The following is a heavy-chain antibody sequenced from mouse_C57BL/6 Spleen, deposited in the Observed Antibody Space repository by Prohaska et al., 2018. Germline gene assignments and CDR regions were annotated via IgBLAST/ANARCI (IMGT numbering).Heavy chain of an antibody. J-gene: IGHJ1*03. CDR1: GFTFSGFW. CDR3: MRYGNYWYFDV. Sequence: EVQLLETGGGLVQPGGSRGLSCEGSGFTFSGFWMSCVRQTPGKTLEWIGDINSDGSAINYAPSIKDRFTIFRDNDKSTLYLQMSNVRSEDTATYFCMRYGNYWYFDVWGTGTTVTVSS. CDR2: INSDGSAI. V-gene: IGHV11-2*01. D-gene: IGHD2-1*01.